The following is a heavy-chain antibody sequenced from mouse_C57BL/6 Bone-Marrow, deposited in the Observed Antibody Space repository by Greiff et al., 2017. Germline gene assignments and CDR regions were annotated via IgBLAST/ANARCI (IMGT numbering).Heavy chain of an antibody. Sequence: EVQLQQSGPELVKPGASVKISCKASGYTFTDYYMNWVKQSHGKSLEWIGDINPNNGGTSYNQKFKGKATLTVDKSSSTAYMELRSLTSEDSAVYYCASGDVDYWGQGTTLTVSS. V-gene: IGHV1-26*01. D-gene: IGHD2-13*01. CDR3: ASGDVDY. CDR1: GYTFTDYY. CDR2: INPNNGGT. J-gene: IGHJ2*01.